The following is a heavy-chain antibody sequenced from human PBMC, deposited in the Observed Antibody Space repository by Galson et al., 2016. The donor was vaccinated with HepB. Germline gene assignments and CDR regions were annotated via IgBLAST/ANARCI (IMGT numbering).Heavy chain of an antibody. CDR1: GYTFTNYD. V-gene: IGHV1-8*01. CDR3: ARGNRRRSLTYNWFDP. D-gene: IGHD1-14*01. Sequence: SVKVSCKASGYTFTNYDINWVRQAPGQGLEWMGWMNPNSGNTDYAQKFQGRVTMTRNTSKNTAYMELSSLRSEDTAVYYCARGNRRRSLTYNWFDPWGREPWSPSPQ. CDR2: MNPNSGNT. J-gene: IGHJ5*02.